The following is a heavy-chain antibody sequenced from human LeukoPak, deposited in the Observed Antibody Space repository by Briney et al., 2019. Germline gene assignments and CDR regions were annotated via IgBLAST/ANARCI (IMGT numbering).Heavy chain of an antibody. CDR2: INPTSTSI. CDR1: GFTFSDYS. CDR3: VRLRRTRDRSDYYYYYNF. D-gene: IGHD3-22*01. V-gene: IGHV3-21*01. Sequence: PGGSLRLSCAASGFTFSDYSINWVRQAPGKGLEWVSSINPTSTSIYYADAVRGRFTISRDNAKNSVYLQMNSLRAEDTALYYCVRLRRTRDRSDYYYYYNFWGQGILVTVSS. J-gene: IGHJ4*02.